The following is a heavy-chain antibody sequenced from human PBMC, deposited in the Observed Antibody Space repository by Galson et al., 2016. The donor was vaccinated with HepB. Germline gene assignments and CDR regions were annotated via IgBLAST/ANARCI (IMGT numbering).Heavy chain of an antibody. Sequence: SLRLSCAASGFTVRTLYMSWVRQAPGKGLEWVSVIHSGGSTYHADSVKGRFTVSRDDSKNTVYLQMNSLRVEDTAIYYCAREGFNAFDVWGQGTVVPISS. CDR3: AREGFNAFDV. D-gene: IGHD3-3*01. J-gene: IGHJ3*01. CDR2: IHSGGST. V-gene: IGHV3-53*01. CDR1: GFTVRTLY.